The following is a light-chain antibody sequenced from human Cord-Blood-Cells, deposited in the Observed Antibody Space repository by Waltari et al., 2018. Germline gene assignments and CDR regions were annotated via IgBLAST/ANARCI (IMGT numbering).Light chain of an antibody. CDR3: CSYAGSYV. CDR2: EGS. V-gene: IGLV2-23*01. CDR1: SSDVGRYNL. Sequence: QSALTQPASVSGSPGQSITISCTGTSSDVGRYNLVSWYQQHPGKAPKLMIYEGSKRPSGVSNRFSGSKSGNTASLTISGLQAEDEADYYCCSYAGSYVFGTVTKVTVL. J-gene: IGLJ1*01.